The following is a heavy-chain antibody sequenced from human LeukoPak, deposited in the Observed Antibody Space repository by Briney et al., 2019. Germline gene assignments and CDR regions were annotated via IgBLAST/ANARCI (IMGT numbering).Heavy chain of an antibody. D-gene: IGHD4-17*01. Sequence: SETLSLTCTVSGGSVSSGSYYWGWIRQPPGKGLEWIGSIYYSGSTYYNPSLKSRVTISVDTSKNQFSLKLSSVTAADTAVYYCARIAYGDYLQFDYWGQGTLVTVSS. CDR1: GGSVSSGSYY. J-gene: IGHJ4*02. CDR2: IYYSGST. CDR3: ARIAYGDYLQFDY. V-gene: IGHV4-39*01.